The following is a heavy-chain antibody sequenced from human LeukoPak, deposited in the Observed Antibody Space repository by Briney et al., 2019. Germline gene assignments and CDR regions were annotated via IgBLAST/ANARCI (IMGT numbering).Heavy chain of an antibody. V-gene: IGHV3-23*01. CDR3: AKVPYSDYGSGRPPFMDV. CDR1: GFTFSSYA. J-gene: IGHJ6*02. Sequence: GGSLRLSCAASGFTFSSYAMSWVRQAPGKGLEWVSTLSNTGIATYYADSVKGRFTISRDNYENTLFLQMNYLRAEDTATYYCAKVPYSDYGSGRPPFMDVWGQGTSVAVSS. D-gene: IGHD3-10*01. CDR2: LSNTGIAT.